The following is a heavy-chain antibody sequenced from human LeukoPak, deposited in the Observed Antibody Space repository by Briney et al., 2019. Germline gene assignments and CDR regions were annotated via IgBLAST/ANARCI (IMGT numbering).Heavy chain of an antibody. J-gene: IGHJ4*02. V-gene: IGHV3-74*01. Sequence: PGGSLRLSCAASGFTFSNYWMHWVRHGPGKGLVWVSRIHSDGSSTDYADSVKGRFTISRDNAKNTLYLQMNSLRAEDTAVYYCARGYYYDSSVDNLLWDFWGQGTLVTVSS. CDR3: ARGYYYDSSVDNLLWDF. CDR2: IHSDGSST. CDR1: GFTFSNYW. D-gene: IGHD3-22*01.